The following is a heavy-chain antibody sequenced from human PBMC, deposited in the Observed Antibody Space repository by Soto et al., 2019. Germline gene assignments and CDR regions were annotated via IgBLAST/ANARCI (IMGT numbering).Heavy chain of an antibody. D-gene: IGHD5-12*01. CDR1: GGSLTGYY. V-gene: IGHV4-59*01. J-gene: IGHJ4*02. Sequence: QVQLKESGPRLVTPSETLSLTCTVSGGSLTGYYWFWIRQPPGKGLEWIGLIHYTGNTNYNPSLKSRVTISIDTSKNQFSLRLRSATAADTAVYYCARETGASGLPFDFWGQGALVTVSS. CDR2: IHYTGNT. CDR3: ARETGASGLPFDF.